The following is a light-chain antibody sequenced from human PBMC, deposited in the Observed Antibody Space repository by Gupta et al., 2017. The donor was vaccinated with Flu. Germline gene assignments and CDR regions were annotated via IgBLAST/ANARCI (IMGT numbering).Light chain of an antibody. CDR2: LVS. V-gene: IGKV2-30*01. J-gene: IGKJ1*01. CDR3: MQGTHWPFA. Sequence: DGVSTQSALSLAVTLGQSASISCRSSQGLVYSDGNTYLHWFQQRPGQSPRRLIYLVSNRDSGVPDRFSGSGSGTDFTLRISRVEAEDVGVYFCMQGTHWPFAFGRGTKVEIK. CDR1: QGLVYSDGNTY.